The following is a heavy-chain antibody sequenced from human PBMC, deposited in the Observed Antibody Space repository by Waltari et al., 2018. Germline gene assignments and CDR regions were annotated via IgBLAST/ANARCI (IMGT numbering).Heavy chain of an antibody. J-gene: IGHJ3*02. Sequence: EVQLVESGGGLIQPGGSLRLSCAASGFTVSSSSMSWVRQAPGKGLEWVSLIYSGGSTNYADSVKGRFTISRDDSKNTLYLQMNSLRAEDTAVYYCARETYYDRSGYFRLGAFDIWGQGTVVTVSS. D-gene: IGHD3-22*01. CDR2: IYSGGST. CDR1: GFTVSSSS. CDR3: ARETYYDRSGYFRLGAFDI. V-gene: IGHV3-53*01.